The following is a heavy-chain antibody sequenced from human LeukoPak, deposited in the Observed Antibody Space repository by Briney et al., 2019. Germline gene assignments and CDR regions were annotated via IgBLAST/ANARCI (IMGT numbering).Heavy chain of an antibody. Sequence: SQTLSLTCTVPGGSISSGGYYWSWIRQHPGKGLEWIGYIYYSGSTYYNPSLKSRVTISVDTSKNQFSLKLSSVTAADTAVYYCARVQVRGENWFDPWGQGTLVTVSS. CDR2: IYYSGST. J-gene: IGHJ5*02. CDR3: ARVQVRGENWFDP. V-gene: IGHV4-31*03. CDR1: GGSISSGGYY. D-gene: IGHD3-10*01.